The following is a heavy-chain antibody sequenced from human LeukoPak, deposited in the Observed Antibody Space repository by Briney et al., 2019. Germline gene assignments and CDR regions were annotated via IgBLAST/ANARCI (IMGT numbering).Heavy chain of an antibody. D-gene: IGHD2/OR15-2a*01. J-gene: IGHJ4*02. Sequence: GGSLRLSCAASGFIFTKYWMHWVRQVPGKGLVWVSHVNSEGSATSYADSVKGRFTISRDNAKNTVYLHMNSLRVEDTAVYYCTSFYETNWGQGTLVTVSS. CDR1: GFIFTKYW. V-gene: IGHV3-74*01. CDR3: TSFYETN. CDR2: VNSEGSAT.